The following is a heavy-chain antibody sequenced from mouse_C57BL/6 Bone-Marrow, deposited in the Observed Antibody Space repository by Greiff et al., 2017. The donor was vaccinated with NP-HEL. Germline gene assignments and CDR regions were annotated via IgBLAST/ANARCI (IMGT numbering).Heavy chain of an antibody. J-gene: IGHJ1*03. CDR3: TSTVVAERGFDV. CDR1: GFNIKDDY. D-gene: IGHD1-1*01. Sequence: VQLQQSGAELVRPGASVKLSCTASGFNIKDDYMHWVKQRPEQGLEWIGWIDPENGDTDSASKFPGKATITADTSSNTAYLQLSSLPSEDTAVYYCTSTVVAERGFDVWGTGTTVTVSS. V-gene: IGHV14-4*01. CDR2: IDPENGDT.